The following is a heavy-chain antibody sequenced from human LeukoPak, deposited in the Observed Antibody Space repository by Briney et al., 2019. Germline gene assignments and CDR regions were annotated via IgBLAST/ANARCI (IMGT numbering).Heavy chain of an antibody. D-gene: IGHD6-19*01. V-gene: IGHV4-30-2*01. CDR3: ARERVAVAGFDY. Sequence: TSQTLSLTCTVSGGSISSGGYYWSWIRQPPGKGLEWIGYIYHSGSTYYNPSLKSRVTISVDRSKNQFSLKLSSVTAADTAVYYCARERVAVAGFDYWGQGTLVTVSS. CDR1: GGSISSGGYY. CDR2: IYHSGST. J-gene: IGHJ4*02.